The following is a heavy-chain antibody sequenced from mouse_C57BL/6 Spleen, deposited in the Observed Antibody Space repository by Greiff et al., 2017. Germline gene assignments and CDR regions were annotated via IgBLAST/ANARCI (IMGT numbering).Heavy chain of an antibody. V-gene: IGHV14-4*01. D-gene: IGHD3-2*02. CDR2: IDPENGDT. CDR3: STKDISGYGLAY. J-gene: IGHJ3*01. CDR1: GFNINDDY. Sequence: EVQLQQSGAELVRPGASVKLSCTASGFNINDDYMHWVKQRPEQGLEWIGWIDPENGDTEYASKFQGKATITADTSSNTAYLQLSSLTSEDAAVYYCSTKDISGYGLAYWGQGTLVTVSA.